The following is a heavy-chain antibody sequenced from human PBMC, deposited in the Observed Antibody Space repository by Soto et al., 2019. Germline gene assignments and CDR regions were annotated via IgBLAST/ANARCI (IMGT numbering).Heavy chain of an antibody. V-gene: IGHV6-1*01. J-gene: IGHJ6*02. D-gene: IGHD6-13*01. CDR3: AREGVAVAGTIYYGMDV. CDR1: GDSVSSNSAA. CDR2: TYYRSKWYN. Sequence: SQTLSLTCAISGDSVSSNSAAWNWIRQSPSRGLEWLGRTYYRSKWYNDYAVSVKSRITINPDTSKNQFSLQVNSVTPEDTAVYYCAREGVAVAGTIYYGMDVWGQGTTVTVSS.